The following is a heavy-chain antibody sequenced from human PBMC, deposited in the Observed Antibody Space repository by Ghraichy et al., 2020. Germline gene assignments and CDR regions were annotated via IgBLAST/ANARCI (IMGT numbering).Heavy chain of an antibody. CDR1: GFTFNNYA. Sequence: SLNISCAASGFTFNNYAIHWVRQAPGKGLEWVSGISWNGVSIGYADSVKGRFTISRDSAKNSLYLQMNSLRPEDTALYYCAKAYCSSNSCPPDYWGQGALVTVSS. V-gene: IGHV3-9*01. CDR3: AKAYCSSNSCPPDY. J-gene: IGHJ4*02. CDR2: ISWNGVSI. D-gene: IGHD2-2*01.